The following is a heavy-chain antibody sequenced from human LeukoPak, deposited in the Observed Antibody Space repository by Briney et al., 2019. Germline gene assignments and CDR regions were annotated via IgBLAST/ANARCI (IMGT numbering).Heavy chain of an antibody. CDR1: GFTFSSYE. J-gene: IGHJ4*02. Sequence: GGSLRLSCRASGFTFSSYEMNWGRQAPRTGVEWGSYIGTSSSTTYYADSGKLRFTISRDNAKNSLYLQINSLRAEDTAVYYCTRTFKFWGQGTLVTVSS. CDR2: IGTSSSTT. V-gene: IGHV3-48*03. CDR3: TRTFKF.